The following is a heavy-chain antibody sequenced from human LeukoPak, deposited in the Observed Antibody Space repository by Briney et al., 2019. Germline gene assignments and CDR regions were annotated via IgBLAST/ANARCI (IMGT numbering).Heavy chain of an antibody. CDR1: GVSISRGDYY. CDR3: AREVLEVGELSSFDY. D-gene: IGHD3-10*01. Sequence: SETLSLTSTVSGVSISRGDYYWRWIRQPPGKGLEWIAYIYYSGSTYYNPSLKSRVTISVDASKNQFSLKLSSVTAAGTAVYYCAREVLEVGELSSFDYWGQGTLVTVST. CDR2: IYYSGST. V-gene: IGHV4-30-4*08. J-gene: IGHJ4*02.